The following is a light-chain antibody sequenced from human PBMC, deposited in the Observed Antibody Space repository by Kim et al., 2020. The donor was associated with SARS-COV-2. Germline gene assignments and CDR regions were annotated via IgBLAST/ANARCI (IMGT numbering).Light chain of an antibody. V-gene: IGLV2-14*03. CDR3: SSYTSSSTWV. CDR1: SSDVGGYNY. CDR2: DVS. J-gene: IGLJ3*02. Sequence: QSALTQPASVSGSPGQSITISCTGTSSDVGGYNYVSWYQQHPGKAPKVMIYDVSNRPSGVSNRFSGSKSGNTASLTISRLQAEDEADYYCSSYTSSSTWVFGGGTKLTVL.